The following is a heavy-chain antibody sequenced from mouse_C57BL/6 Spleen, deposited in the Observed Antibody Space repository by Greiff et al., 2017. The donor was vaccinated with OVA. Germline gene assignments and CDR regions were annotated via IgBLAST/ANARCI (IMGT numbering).Heavy chain of an antibody. CDR3: ARGVHYYGSSYDYFDY. V-gene: IGHV5-4*03. CDR2: ISDGGSYT. J-gene: IGHJ2*01. CDR1: GFTFSSYA. D-gene: IGHD1-1*01. Sequence: EVKLVESGGGLVKPGGSLKLSCAASGFTFSSYAMSWVRQTPEKRLEWVATISDGGSYTYYPDNVKGRFTISRDNAKNNLYLQMSHLKSEDTAMYYCARGVHYYGSSYDYFDYWGQGTTLTVSS.